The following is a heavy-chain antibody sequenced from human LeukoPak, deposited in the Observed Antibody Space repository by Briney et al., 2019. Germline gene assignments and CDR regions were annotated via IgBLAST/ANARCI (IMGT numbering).Heavy chain of an antibody. Sequence: DSVKGRFAISRDNARNSLYLQMSSLRAEDTAVYYCARDYASDYWGQGTLVTVSS. V-gene: IGHV3-7*01. J-gene: IGHJ4*02. CDR3: ARDYASDY. D-gene: IGHD3-10*01.